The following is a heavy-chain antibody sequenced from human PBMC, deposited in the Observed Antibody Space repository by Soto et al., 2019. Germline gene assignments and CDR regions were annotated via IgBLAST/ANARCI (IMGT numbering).Heavy chain of an antibody. D-gene: IGHD3-22*01. CDR2: ISSSGGTP. CDR1: RFSFSIYV. J-gene: IGHJ4*02. CDR3: AKGLYDNSGYYETE. Sequence: EVQLLESGGGLVQPGGSLRVSCAASRFSFSIYVMTWVRQAPGPGMEWVSSISSSGGTPYYEDSVKDQFTISRDNSKATLFLQTPSLTAEDTALYFCAKGLYDNSGYYETEWGQGNLVSVPS. V-gene: IGHV3-23*01.